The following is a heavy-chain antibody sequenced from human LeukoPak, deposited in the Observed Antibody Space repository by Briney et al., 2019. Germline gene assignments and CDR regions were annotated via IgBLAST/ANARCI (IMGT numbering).Heavy chain of an antibody. J-gene: IGHJ3*02. CDR1: GGTFSSYA. Sequence: ASVKVSCKASGGTFSSYAISWVRQAPGQGLEWMGMIIPIFGTANYAQKFQGRVTITTDESTSTAYMELSSLRSEDTAVYYCARGGRRDDAFDIWGQGTMVTVSS. CDR2: IIPIFGTA. CDR3: ARGGRRDDAFDI. D-gene: IGHD3-10*01. V-gene: IGHV1-69*05.